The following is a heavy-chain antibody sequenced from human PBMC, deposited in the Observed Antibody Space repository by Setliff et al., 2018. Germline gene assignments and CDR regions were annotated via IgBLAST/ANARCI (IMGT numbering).Heavy chain of an antibody. D-gene: IGHD3-22*01. CDR3: ARYDSSGYSENYYFDY. CDR2: VYYSGNT. V-gene: IGHV4-39*07. J-gene: IGHJ4*02. Sequence: SETLSLTCTVSGGSISTTDYYWGWIRQPPGKGLEWIGCVYYSGNTYYSPSLKSRVTMFVDTSKNQFSLMLCSVTAADTAIYYCARYDSSGYSENYYFDYWGQGTLVTVSS. CDR1: GGSISTTDYY.